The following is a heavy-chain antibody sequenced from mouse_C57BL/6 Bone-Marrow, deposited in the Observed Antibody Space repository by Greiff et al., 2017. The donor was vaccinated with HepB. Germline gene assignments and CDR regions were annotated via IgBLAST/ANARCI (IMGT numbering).Heavy chain of an antibody. CDR2: IYPRSGNT. CDR3: AGKGPITTVVATDY. Sequence: VKLQESGAELARPGASVKLSCKASGYTFTSYGISWVKQRTGQGLEWIGEIYPRSGNTYYNEKFKGKATLTADKSSSTAYMELRSLTSEDSAVYFCAGKGPITTVVATDYWGQGTTLTVSS. D-gene: IGHD1-1*01. V-gene: IGHV1-81*01. CDR1: GYTFTSYG. J-gene: IGHJ2*01.